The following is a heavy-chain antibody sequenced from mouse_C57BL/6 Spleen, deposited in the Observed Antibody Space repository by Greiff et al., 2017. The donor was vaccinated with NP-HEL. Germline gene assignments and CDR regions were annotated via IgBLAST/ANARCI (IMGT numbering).Heavy chain of an antibody. Sequence: VQVVESGPGLVAPSQSLSITCTVSGFSLTSYGVYWVRRPPGRGLVWLVVIWSDGSTTYNSALKSRLSISKDNSKSQVFLKMNSLQTDDTARYYCARHYGPYAMDYWGQGTSVTVSS. V-gene: IGHV2-6-1*01. J-gene: IGHJ4*01. CDR3: ARHYGPYAMDY. CDR2: IWSDGST. CDR1: GFSLTSYG. D-gene: IGHD1-1*02.